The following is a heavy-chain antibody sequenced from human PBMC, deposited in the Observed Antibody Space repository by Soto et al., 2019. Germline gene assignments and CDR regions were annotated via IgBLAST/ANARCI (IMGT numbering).Heavy chain of an antibody. D-gene: IGHD1-20*01. V-gene: IGHV3-23*01. CDR1: GFTFSSYA. J-gene: IGHJ4*02. Sequence: QPGGSLRLSCAASGFTFSSYAMSWVRQAPGKGLEWVSAISGSGGSTYYADSVKGRFTISRDNSKNTLYLQMNSLRAEDTAVYYCAKDYDNWNDLRGDFDYWGQGTLVTVSS. CDR3: AKDYDNWNDLRGDFDY. CDR2: ISGSGGST.